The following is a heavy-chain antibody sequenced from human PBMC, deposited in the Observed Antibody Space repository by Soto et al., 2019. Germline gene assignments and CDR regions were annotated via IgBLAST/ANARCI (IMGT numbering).Heavy chain of an antibody. J-gene: IGHJ3*01. CDR1: GFTFTSYA. D-gene: IGHD6-25*01. V-gene: IGHV3-23*01. CDR2: ISASGGRT. CDR3: AKDSRRGGKEASGYEEDGFDL. Sequence: PGGSLRLSCVASGFTFTSYALNWVRLSPGEGLEWVSSISASGGRTYYADFVEGRFTISRDTSKNTLYLEMNSLKAEDTAIYYCAKDSRRGGKEASGYEEDGFDLWGQGTMVTVSS.